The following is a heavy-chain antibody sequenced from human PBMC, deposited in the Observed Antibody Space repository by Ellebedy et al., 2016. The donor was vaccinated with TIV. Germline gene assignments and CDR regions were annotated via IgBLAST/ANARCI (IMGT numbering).Heavy chain of an antibody. V-gene: IGHV3-30*18. CDR3: AKDSSYYDFWSGYYAGADV. D-gene: IGHD3-3*01. J-gene: IGHJ6*04. CDR1: GFTFSSYG. CDR2: ISYDGSNK. Sequence: GESLKISXAASGFTFSSYGMHWVRQAPGKGLEWVAVISYDGSNKYYADSVKGRFTISRDNSKNTLYLQMNSLRAEDTAVYYCAKDSSYYDFWSGYYAGADVWGKGTTVTVSS.